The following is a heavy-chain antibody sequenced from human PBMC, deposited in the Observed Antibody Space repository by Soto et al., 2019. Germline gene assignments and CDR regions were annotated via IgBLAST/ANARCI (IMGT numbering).Heavy chain of an antibody. J-gene: IGHJ4*02. CDR1: GGSISSSSYY. Sequence: ASETLSLTCTVSGGSISSSSYYWGWIRQPPGEGLEWIGSIYYSGSTYYNPSLKSRVTISVDTSKNQFSLKLSSVTAADTAVYYCARQTSYYDILTWYYFDYWGQGTLVTVSS. CDR3: ARQTSYYDILTWYYFDY. D-gene: IGHD3-9*01. CDR2: IYYSGST. V-gene: IGHV4-39*01.